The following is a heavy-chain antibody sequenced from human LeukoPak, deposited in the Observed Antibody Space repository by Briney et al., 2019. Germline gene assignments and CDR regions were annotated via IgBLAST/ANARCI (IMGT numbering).Heavy chain of an antibody. CDR2: INSDGSSI. CDR3: AREQSSSWAYCFDY. Sequence: GGSLRLSCAASGFTFSSHWMHWVRQAPGKGLVWVSRINSDGSSISYADSVKGRFTISRDNAKNTLYLQMNSLRAEDTAVYYCAREQSSSWAYCFDYWGQGTLVTVSS. D-gene: IGHD6-13*01. CDR1: GFTFSSHW. V-gene: IGHV3-74*01. J-gene: IGHJ4*02.